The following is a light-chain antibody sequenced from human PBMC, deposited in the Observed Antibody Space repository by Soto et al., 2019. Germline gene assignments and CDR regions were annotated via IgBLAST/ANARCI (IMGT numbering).Light chain of an antibody. CDR2: QTS. CDR3: HQRQSWPRT. Sequence: EIVLTQSPATLSSFTGDRVTLSCMASQYINTRLAWYQHRPGQAPRLLIYQTSIRAAGIPARFSASGSGTDFTLTISDVQPEAFALYYCHQRQSWPRTFGQGTKVDI. V-gene: IGKV3-11*01. J-gene: IGKJ1*01. CDR1: QYINTR.